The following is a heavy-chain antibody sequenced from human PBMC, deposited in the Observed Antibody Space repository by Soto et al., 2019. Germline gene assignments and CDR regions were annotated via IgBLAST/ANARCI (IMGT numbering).Heavy chain of an antibody. Sequence: QVQLVESGGGLVQTSGSLRIACVASGFTFSDYYMSWVRQAPGKGLEWVSYISSSGNTIYYADSVKGRFTISRDNAKNSVYLQMNSLRAADTALYFCAKMSSENYYDPVFSWGQGTLVTVSS. CDR1: GFTFSDYY. D-gene: IGHD3-22*01. CDR3: AKMSSENYYDPVFS. J-gene: IGHJ4*02. CDR2: ISSSGNTI. V-gene: IGHV3-11*01.